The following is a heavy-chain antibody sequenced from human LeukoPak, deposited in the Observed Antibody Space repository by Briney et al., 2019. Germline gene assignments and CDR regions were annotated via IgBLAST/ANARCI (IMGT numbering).Heavy chain of an antibody. CDR3: ARDVYYGSGSYSNDAFDI. CDR1: GFTLRSYW. CDR2: INSDGSST. V-gene: IGHV3-74*01. Sequence: PGGSLRLSCAASGFTLRSYWLHWVRQAPGKGLVCVSRINSDGSSTSYADSVKGRFTISRDNAKNTLYLQMNSLRAEDTAVYYCARDVYYGSGSYSNDAFDIWGQGTMVTVSS. J-gene: IGHJ3*02. D-gene: IGHD3-10*01.